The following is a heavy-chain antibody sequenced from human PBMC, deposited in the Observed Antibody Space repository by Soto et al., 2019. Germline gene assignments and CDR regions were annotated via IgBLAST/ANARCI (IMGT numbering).Heavy chain of an antibody. Sequence: GGSLRLSCAASGFTFSSYGMHWVRQAPGKGLEWVAVISYDGSNKYYADSVKGRFTISRDNSKNTLYLQMNSLRAEDTAVYYCAKGSYGSGNYYYGMDVWGQGTTVTVSS. J-gene: IGHJ6*02. CDR2: ISYDGSNK. CDR3: AKGSYGSGNYYYGMDV. D-gene: IGHD3-10*01. CDR1: GFTFSSYG. V-gene: IGHV3-30*18.